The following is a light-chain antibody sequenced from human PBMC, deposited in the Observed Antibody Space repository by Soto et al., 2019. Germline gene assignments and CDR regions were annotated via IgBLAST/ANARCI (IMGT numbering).Light chain of an antibody. CDR3: AAWDDSLNALV. CDR1: SSNIGSNA. Sequence: QSVLTQPPSASGTPGQRVTSSCSGVSSNIGSNAVNWYQQFPGAAPQLLIYTNSQRPSGVPDRFSGSKSGTSASLAITGLQSEDEADYHCAAWDDSLNALVFGGGTKLTVL. CDR2: TNS. J-gene: IGLJ3*02. V-gene: IGLV1-44*01.